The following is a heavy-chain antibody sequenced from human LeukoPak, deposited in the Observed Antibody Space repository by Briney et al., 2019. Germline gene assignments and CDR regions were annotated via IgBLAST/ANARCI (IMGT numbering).Heavy chain of an antibody. Sequence: GGSLRLSCAASGFTFIDYDMHWVRQVIGKGLEWVSAIGIRGDTHYSGSVKGRFTISRENTESSLYLQMNSLRAEDTAVYYCARGGIQVSGIDEFDYWGQGTLVTVSS. CDR1: GFTFIDYD. CDR2: IGIRGDT. D-gene: IGHD6-19*01. V-gene: IGHV3-13*01. CDR3: ARGGIQVSGIDEFDY. J-gene: IGHJ4*02.